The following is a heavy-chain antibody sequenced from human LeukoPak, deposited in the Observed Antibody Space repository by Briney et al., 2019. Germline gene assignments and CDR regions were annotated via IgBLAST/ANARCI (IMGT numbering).Heavy chain of an antibody. CDR2: IKQDGSEK. J-gene: IGHJ4*02. Sequence: GGSLRLSCAASGFTFSSYWMSWVRQAPGKGLEWVPNIKQDGSEKYYVDSVKGRFTISRDNAKNSLYLQMNSLRAEDTAVYYCARDSSGWTYYFDYWGQGTLVTVSS. CDR3: ARDSSGWTYYFDY. CDR1: GFTFSSYW. D-gene: IGHD6-19*01. V-gene: IGHV3-7*01.